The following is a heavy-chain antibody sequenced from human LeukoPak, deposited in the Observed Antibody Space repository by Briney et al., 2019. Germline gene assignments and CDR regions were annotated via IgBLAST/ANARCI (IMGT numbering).Heavy chain of an antibody. V-gene: IGHV4-4*02. CDR3: ARGGRVTGTGRAFDI. J-gene: IGHJ3*02. CDR1: GGSISSSNW. D-gene: IGHD1-20*01. Sequence: KPSETLSLTCAVSGGSISSSNWWSWVRQPPGKGLEWIGEIYHSGSTNYNPSLKSRVTISVDKSKNQFSLKLSSVTAADTAVYYCARGGRVTGTGRAFDIWGQGTMVTVSS. CDR2: IYHSGST.